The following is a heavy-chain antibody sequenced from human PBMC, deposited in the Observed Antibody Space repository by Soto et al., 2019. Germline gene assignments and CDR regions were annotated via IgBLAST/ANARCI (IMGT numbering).Heavy chain of an antibody. J-gene: IGHJ4*02. CDR3: ARVGADYYDSSGYPYYFDY. Sequence: PGGSLRLSCAASGFTFSSYSMNWVRQAPGKGLEWVSSISSSSSYIYYADSVKGRFTISRDNAKNSLYLQMNSLRAEDTAVYYCARVGADYYDSSGYPYYFDYWGQGTLVTVSS. CDR2: ISSSSSYI. V-gene: IGHV3-21*01. CDR1: GFTFSSYS. D-gene: IGHD3-22*01.